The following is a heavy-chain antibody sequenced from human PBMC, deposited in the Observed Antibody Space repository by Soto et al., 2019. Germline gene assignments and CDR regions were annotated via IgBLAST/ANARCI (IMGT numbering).Heavy chain of an antibody. J-gene: IGHJ6*02. D-gene: IGHD3-10*01. CDR2: IIPIFNTP. V-gene: IGHV1-69*13. Sequence: SVKVSCKASGVTFNSYTISWVRRAPGQGLEWMGGIIPIFNTPKYARKFQGRVTITADESTSTAYMELNSLRSEDTAVFYCAGTSWHYYYGMDFWGQGTTVTVSS. CDR1: GVTFNSYT. CDR3: AGTSWHYYYGMDF.